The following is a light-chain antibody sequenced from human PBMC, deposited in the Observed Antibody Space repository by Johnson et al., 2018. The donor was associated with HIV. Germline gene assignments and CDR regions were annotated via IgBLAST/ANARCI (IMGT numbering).Light chain of an antibody. J-gene: IGLJ1*01. CDR3: GTWDSSLSFGV. V-gene: IGLV1-51*01. CDR1: SSNIGNHY. Sequence: QSVLTQPPSVSAAPGQKVTISCSGTSSNIGNHYVSWYQLLPGTAPKLLIYDNNKRPSGIPDRFSGSKSGTSATLGITGLQTGDEADYYCGTWDSSLSFGVFGTGTKVTVL. CDR2: DNN.